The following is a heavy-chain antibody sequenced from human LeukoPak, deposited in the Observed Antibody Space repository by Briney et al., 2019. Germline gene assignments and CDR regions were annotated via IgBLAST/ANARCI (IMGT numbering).Heavy chain of an antibody. D-gene: IGHD6-6*01. V-gene: IGHV4-39*07. CDR3: ARIRLEYSSSRSYYYYMDV. J-gene: IGHJ6*03. Sequence: SETLSLTCTVSGGSISSSSYYWGWIRQPPGKGLEWIGSIYYSGSTYYNPSLKSRVTISVDTSKNQFSLKLSSVTAADTAVYYCARIRLEYSSSRSYYYYMDVWGKGTTVTVSS. CDR2: IYYSGST. CDR1: GGSISSSSYY.